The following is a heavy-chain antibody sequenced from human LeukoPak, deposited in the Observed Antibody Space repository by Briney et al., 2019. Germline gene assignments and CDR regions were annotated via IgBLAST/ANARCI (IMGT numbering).Heavy chain of an antibody. Sequence: PSETQSLTCTVSAGSISSSSHYWDWIRQPPGKGLEWIGGIYYRGSTYYNPSLQSRVTTYVDTSKNQFSLRLSSVTAADTAVYYCAGRSGSYSAWGQGALVTVSS. CDR2: IYYRGST. CDR1: AGSISSSSHY. V-gene: IGHV4-39*01. J-gene: IGHJ5*02. CDR3: AGRSGSYSA. D-gene: IGHD1-26*01.